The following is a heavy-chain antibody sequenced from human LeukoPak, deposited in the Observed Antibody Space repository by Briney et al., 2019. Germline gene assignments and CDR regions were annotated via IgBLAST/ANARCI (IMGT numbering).Heavy chain of an antibody. CDR1: GFTFSSHD. CDR2: IRYDGSNK. D-gene: IGHD6-19*01. Sequence: PGGSLRLSCAASGFTFSSHDMHWVRQAPGKGLEWVAFIRYDGSNKYYADSVKGRFTISRDNSKNTLYLQMNSLRAEDTAVYYCAKGPLAVAGTPFDYWGQGTLVTVSS. CDR3: AKGPLAVAGTPFDY. J-gene: IGHJ4*02. V-gene: IGHV3-30*02.